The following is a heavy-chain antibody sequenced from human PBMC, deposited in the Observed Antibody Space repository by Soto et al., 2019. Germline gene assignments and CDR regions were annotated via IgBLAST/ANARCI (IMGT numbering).Heavy chain of an antibody. CDR3: AKDGGIAARLSGRWYYGMDV. Sequence: QVQLVESGGGVVQPGRSLRLSCAASGFTFSSYGMHWVRQAPGKGLEWVAVISYDGSNKYYADSVKGRFTISRDNSKNTLYLQMNSLRAEDTAVYYCAKDGGIAARLSGRWYYGMDVWGQRTTVTVSS. D-gene: IGHD6-6*01. V-gene: IGHV3-30*18. J-gene: IGHJ6*02. CDR2: ISYDGSNK. CDR1: GFTFSSYG.